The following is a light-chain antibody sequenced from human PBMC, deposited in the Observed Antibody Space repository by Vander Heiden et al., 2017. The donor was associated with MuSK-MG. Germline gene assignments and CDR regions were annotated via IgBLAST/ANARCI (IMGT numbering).Light chain of an antibody. J-gene: IGLJ3*02. CDR3: SSSAGSYTVV. V-gene: IGLV2-11*01. Sequence: QSALTQPRSVSGSPGQSVTISCTGTSSDVGGYNYVSWYQQHPGKAPKLMIYDVSKRPSGVPDRFSGSKSGNTASLTISGLQAEDEADYYCSSSAGSYTVVFGGGTKMTVL. CDR2: DVS. CDR1: SSDVGGYNY.